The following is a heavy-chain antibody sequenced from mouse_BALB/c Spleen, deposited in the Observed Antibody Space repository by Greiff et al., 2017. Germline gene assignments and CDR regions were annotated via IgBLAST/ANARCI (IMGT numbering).Heavy chain of an antibody. CDR1: GYSITSDYA. J-gene: IGHJ4*01. V-gene: IGHV3-2*02. CDR2: ISYSGST. Sequence: ESGPGLVKPSQSLSLTCPVTGYSITSDYAWTWIRQFPGNKLEWMGYISYSGSTSYNPSLKSRISITRDTSKNQFFLQLNSVTTEDTATYYCARSLYYGNYGRYYAMDYWGQGTSVTVSA. CDR3: ARSLYYGNYGRYYAMDY. D-gene: IGHD2-1*01.